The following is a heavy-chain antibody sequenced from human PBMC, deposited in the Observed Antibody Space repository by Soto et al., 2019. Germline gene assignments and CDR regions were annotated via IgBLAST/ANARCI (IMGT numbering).Heavy chain of an antibody. Sequence: SETLSLTCAVYGGSFSGYYWSWIRQPPGKGLEWIGEINHSGSANYNPSLKSRVTISVDTSKNQFSLKLSSVTAADTAVYYCARWIHLYSSSWFRTRHFDYWGQGTLVTVSS. CDR3: ARWIHLYSSSWFRTRHFDY. CDR1: GGSFSGYY. J-gene: IGHJ4*02. CDR2: INHSGSA. V-gene: IGHV4-34*01. D-gene: IGHD6-13*01.